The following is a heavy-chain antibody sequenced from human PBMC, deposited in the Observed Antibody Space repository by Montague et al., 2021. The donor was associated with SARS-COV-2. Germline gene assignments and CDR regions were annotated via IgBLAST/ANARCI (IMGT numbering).Heavy chain of an antibody. V-gene: IGHV4-4*07. Sequence: TSGSTNYNPSLNSRVTMSVDTSKKQFSLRLSPVTAADTAVYYCARDVVAAPGTVDYGGQGTLVIVSA. J-gene: IGHJ4*02. CDR3: ARDVVAAPGTVDY. CDR2: TSGST. D-gene: IGHD6-13*01.